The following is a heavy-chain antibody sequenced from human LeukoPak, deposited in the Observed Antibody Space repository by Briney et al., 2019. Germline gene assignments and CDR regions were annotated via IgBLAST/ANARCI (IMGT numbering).Heavy chain of an antibody. V-gene: IGHV3-30*02. CDR1: GFTFSSYG. J-gene: IGHJ4*02. CDR2: IRYDGSNK. CDR3: ARDRAVAGLCDY. Sequence: SGGSLRLSCVASGFTFSSYGMHWVRQAPGKGLEWVAFIRYDGSNKYYADSVKGRFTISRDNSKNTLYLQMNSLRAEDTAVYYCARDRAVAGLCDYWGQGTLVTVSS. D-gene: IGHD6-19*01.